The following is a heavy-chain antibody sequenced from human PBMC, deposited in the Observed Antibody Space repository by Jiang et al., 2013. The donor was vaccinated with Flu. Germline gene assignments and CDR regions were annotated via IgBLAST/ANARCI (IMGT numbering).Heavy chain of an antibody. V-gene: IGHV5-51*01. CDR1: GDIFTTYW. CDR2: IYPSDSNT. Sequence: GAEVKKPGQSLKISCQVSGDIFTTYWIGWVRQMPGKGLEWMGIIYPSDSNTRYSPSFQGQVTISADKSISTAYLQWSSLKASDTAMYYCARVDLSTGGWYFDVWGRGTLVTVSS. CDR3: ARVDLSTGGWYFDV. D-gene: IGHD7-27*01. J-gene: IGHJ2*01.